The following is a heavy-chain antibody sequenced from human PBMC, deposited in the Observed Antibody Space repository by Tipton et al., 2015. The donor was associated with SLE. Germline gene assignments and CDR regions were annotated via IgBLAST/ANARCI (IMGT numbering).Heavy chain of an antibody. J-gene: IGHJ5*02. V-gene: IGHV4-61*02. D-gene: IGHD3-10*01. CDR3: ARSCVNYICYSWFDP. CDR1: GDSISSGRYY. CDR2: VYISGTT. Sequence: TLSLTCTVSGDSISSGRYYWSWIRQPAGKGLEWIGRVYISGTTNYNPSLKSRVTMSIDPSKNQFSLKMTSVTAADTAVYYCARSCVNYICYSWFDPWGQGTLVTVSS.